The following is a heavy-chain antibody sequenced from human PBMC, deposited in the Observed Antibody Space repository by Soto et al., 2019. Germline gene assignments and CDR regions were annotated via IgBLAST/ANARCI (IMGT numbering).Heavy chain of an antibody. J-gene: IGHJ6*02. CDR1: GDNETSYW. V-gene: IGHV5-51*07. D-gene: IGHD2-21*02. CDR3: ARLAYCGGDCYPPSYYYYGMGV. Sequence: ASQQSSGERPGDNETSYWIASVHQMPGKGLEWMGIIYPGDSDTRYSPSLQGQVTISADKSISTAYLQWSSLKASDTAMYYCARLAYCGGDCYPPSYYYYGMGVWGQGNTVTVSS. CDR2: IYPGDSDT.